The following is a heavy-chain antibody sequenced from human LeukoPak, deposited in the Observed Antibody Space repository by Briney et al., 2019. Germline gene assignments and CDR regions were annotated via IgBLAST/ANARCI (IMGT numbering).Heavy chain of an antibody. D-gene: IGHD1-26*01. V-gene: IGHV4-39*01. CDR1: GASVRGSNYY. J-gene: IGHJ4*02. CDR3: AKSGGYGLIDY. Sequence: SETLSLTCAVSGASVRGSNYYWGWIRRPPGKGLEWIGNIYSSGSTYYNASLQSRVTISIDTSKNQFSLRLNSVTAADTAMYYCAKSGGYGLIDYWGQGTRVTVSS. CDR2: IYSSGST.